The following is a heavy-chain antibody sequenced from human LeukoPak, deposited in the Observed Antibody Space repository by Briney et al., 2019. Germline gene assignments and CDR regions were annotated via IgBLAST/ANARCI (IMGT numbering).Heavy chain of an antibody. D-gene: IGHD3-10*01. V-gene: IGHV4-61*02. CDR2: IYTSEST. CDR3: ARSPAGSYYFDY. Sequence: SETLSLTCTVSGGSISSGSYYWSWIRQPAGKGLEWIGRIYTSESTNYNPSLKSRVTISVDTSKNQFSLKLSSVTAADTAVYYCARSPAGSYYFDYWGQGTLVTVSS. CDR1: GGSISSGSYY. J-gene: IGHJ4*02.